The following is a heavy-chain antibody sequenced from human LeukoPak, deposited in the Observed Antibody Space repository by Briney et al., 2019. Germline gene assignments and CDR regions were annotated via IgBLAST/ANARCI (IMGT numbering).Heavy chain of an antibody. D-gene: IGHD2-15*01. CDR2: ISASNGNT. CDR3: ARVVVETAGGGYNWFDP. J-gene: IGHJ5*02. V-gene: IGHV1-18*01. CDR1: GYTFTNYG. Sequence: ASVRVSCKASGYTFTNYGLCWVRQAPGQDLEWMEWISASNGNTNYAQKFQGRVTMTTDTSTSTVYMELRSLRSDDTAVYYCARVVVETAGGGYNWFDPWGQGTLVTVSS.